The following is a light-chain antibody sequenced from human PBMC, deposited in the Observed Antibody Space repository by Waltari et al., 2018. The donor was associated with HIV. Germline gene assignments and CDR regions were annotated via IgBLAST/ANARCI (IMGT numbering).Light chain of an antibody. CDR2: RND. Sequence: QSGLSQPPSTSRPPGQRVVISCSGRSSNVGKNYVSWFQQVSGAAPRLLIYRNDRRPSGCPDRVTAAKSGTSASLVISGLRSDDEAEYFCASWDDALSSWLFGGGTRLTVL. J-gene: IGLJ6*01. CDR1: SSNVGKNY. CDR3: ASWDDALSSWL. V-gene: IGLV1-47*01.